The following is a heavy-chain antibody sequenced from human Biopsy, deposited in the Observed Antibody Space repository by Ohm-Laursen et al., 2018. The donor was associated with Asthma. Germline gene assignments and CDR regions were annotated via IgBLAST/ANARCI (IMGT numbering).Heavy chain of an antibody. CDR1: GYSLTDLS. Sequence: SVKVSCKISGYSLTDLSMHWVQQAPGQGLEWMGGHDHEEGGTVNARRFQGRVTVTEDTSTDTAYMELSSLSSDDTAVYYCASDFPKDYVRYNFQFWGQGTLVTVSS. D-gene: IGHD4-17*01. V-gene: IGHV1-24*01. J-gene: IGHJ4*02. CDR2: HDHEEGGT. CDR3: ASDFPKDYVRYNFQF.